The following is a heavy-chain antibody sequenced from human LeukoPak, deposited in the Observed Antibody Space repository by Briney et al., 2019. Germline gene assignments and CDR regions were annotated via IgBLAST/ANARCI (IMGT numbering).Heavy chain of an antibody. V-gene: IGHV4-31*02. J-gene: IGHJ5*02. D-gene: IGHD2-2*01. CDR1: EFTFSSYS. Sequence: LRLSCAASEFTFSSYSMSWIRQHPGKGLEWIGYIYYSGSTYYNPSLKSRVTISVDTSKNQFSLKLSSVTAADTAVYYCASVPPSHNGFDPWGQGTLVTVSS. CDR2: IYYSGST. CDR3: ASVPPSHNGFDP.